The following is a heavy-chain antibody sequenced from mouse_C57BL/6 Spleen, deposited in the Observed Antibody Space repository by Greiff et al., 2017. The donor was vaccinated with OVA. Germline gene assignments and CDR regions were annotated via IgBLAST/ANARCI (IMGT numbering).Heavy chain of an antibody. Sequence: EVKVVESGGGLVKPGGSLKLSCAASGFTFSSYAMSWVRQTPEKRLEWVATISDGGSYTYYPDNVKGRFTISRDNAKNNLYLQMSHLKSEDTAMYYCARAEELSYYFDYGGQGTTLTVSS. J-gene: IGHJ2*01. CDR1: GFTFSSYA. D-gene: IGHD4-1*01. CDR3: ARAEELSYYFDY. V-gene: IGHV5-4*03. CDR2: ISDGGSYT.